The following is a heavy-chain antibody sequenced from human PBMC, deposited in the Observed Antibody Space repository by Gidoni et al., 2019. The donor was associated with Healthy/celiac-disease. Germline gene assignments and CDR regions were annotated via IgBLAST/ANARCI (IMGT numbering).Heavy chain of an antibody. CDR3: ARIRLSGPDAFDI. J-gene: IGHJ3*02. Sequence: QVTLKESGPALVKPTQTLTLTCTFSGFSLSTSGMRVSWIRQPPGKALEWLARIDWDDDKFYSTSLKTRLTISKDTSKNQVVLTMTNMDPVDTATYYCARIRLSGPDAFDIWGQGTMVTVSS. D-gene: IGHD5-12*01. CDR2: IDWDDDK. V-gene: IGHV2-70*04. CDR1: GFSLSTSGMR.